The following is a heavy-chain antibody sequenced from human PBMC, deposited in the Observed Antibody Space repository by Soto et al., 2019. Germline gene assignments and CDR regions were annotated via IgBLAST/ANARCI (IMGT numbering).Heavy chain of an antibody. CDR3: ARGGSYGDFFDY. D-gene: IGHD4-17*01. J-gene: IGHJ4*02. V-gene: IGHV4-59*01. Sequence: SETLSLTCPVSGGSMSSNYWTWIRQSPGKGLEWIGYIYYTGSTKYNPSLKSRVTISLDTSKNQFSLRLTSVTSADTAVYYCARGGSYGDFFDYWGQGAQVTVSS. CDR2: IYYTGST. CDR1: GGSMSSNY.